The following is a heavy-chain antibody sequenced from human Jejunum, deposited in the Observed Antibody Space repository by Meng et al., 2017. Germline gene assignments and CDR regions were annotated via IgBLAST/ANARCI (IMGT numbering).Heavy chain of an antibody. D-gene: IGHD2-15*01. J-gene: IGHJ4*02. CDR2: IKSDGSDT. Sequence: GESLKISCAASGFAFSRYWMHWVRQAPGKGLVWVSRIKSDGSDTTYADSVKGRFTISRDNAENTLYLQMNSLRGEDTAVYYCAREPGYCSGSDCYPIDYWGRGTLVTVSS. CDR3: AREPGYCSGSDCYPIDY. CDR1: GFAFSRYW. V-gene: IGHV3-74*01.